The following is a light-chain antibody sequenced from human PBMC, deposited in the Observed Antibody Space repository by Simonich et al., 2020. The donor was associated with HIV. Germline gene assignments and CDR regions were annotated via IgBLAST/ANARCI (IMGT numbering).Light chain of an antibody. V-gene: IGKV3-11*01. Sequence: EIVMTQSPATLSVSPGERATLSCRASQSVSSYLAWYQQKPGQAPRLLIYDASNRATGIPARFSGSESGTDFTLTISSLEPEDFAVYYCQQYNDLPLLAFGGGTKVEIK. J-gene: IGKJ4*01. CDR2: DAS. CDR3: QQYNDLPLLA. CDR1: QSVSSY.